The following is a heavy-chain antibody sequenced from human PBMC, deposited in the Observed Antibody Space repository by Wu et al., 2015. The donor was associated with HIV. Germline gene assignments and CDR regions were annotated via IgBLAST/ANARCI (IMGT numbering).Heavy chain of an antibody. Sequence: QVQLVQSGAEVKKPGASVKVSCKASGYTFTSYYMHWVRQAPGQGLEWMGIINPSGGSTSYAQKFQGRVTMTRDTSTSTVYMELSSLRSEDTAVYYCARAFWKGCSGGSCYPRVTRYNWFDPGAREPWSPSPQ. CDR2: INPSGGST. CDR3: ARAFWKGCSGGSCYPRVTRYNWFDP. CDR1: GYTFTSYY. V-gene: IGHV1-46*01. D-gene: IGHD2-15*01. J-gene: IGHJ5*02.